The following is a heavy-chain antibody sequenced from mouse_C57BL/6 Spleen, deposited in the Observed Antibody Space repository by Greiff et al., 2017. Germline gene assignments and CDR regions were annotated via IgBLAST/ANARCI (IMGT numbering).Heavy chain of an antibody. V-gene: IGHV1-7*01. CDR3: ARLVVRMDY. Sequence: VQLVEPGAELAKPGASVKLSCKASGYTFTSYWMHWVKQRPGQGLEWIGYINPSSGYTKYNQKFKDKSTLTADKSSSTAYMQLSSLTYEDSAVYYCARLVVRMDYWGQGTSVTVSS. J-gene: IGHJ4*01. D-gene: IGHD1-1*01. CDR2: INPSSGYT. CDR1: GYTFTSYW.